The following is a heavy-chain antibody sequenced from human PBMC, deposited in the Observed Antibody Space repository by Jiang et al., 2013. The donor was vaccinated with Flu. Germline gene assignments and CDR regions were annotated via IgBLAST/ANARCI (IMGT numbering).Heavy chain of an antibody. CDR1: GFSLSTSGVG. V-gene: IGHV2-5*02. Sequence: PTQTLTLTCTFSGFSLSTSGVGVGWIRQPPGKALEWLALIYWDDDKRYSPSLKSRLTITKDTSKNQVVLTMTNMDPVDTATYYCARTIRYYDILTGYYSAGYFDYWGQGTLVTVSS. D-gene: IGHD3-9*01. CDR2: IYWDDDK. J-gene: IGHJ4*02. CDR3: ARTIRYYDILTGYYSAGYFDY.